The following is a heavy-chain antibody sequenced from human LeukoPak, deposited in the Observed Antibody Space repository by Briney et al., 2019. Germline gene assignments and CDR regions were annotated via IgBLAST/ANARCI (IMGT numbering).Heavy chain of an antibody. CDR3: ARHLIAAATREPYYFDY. D-gene: IGHD6-13*01. Sequence: SETLSLTCAVYGGSFSGYYWSWIRQPPGKGLEWIGSIYYSGSTYYNPSLKSRVTISVDTSKNQFSLKLSSVTAADTAVYYCARHLIAAATREPYYFDYWGQGTLVTVSS. V-gene: IGHV4-34*01. CDR2: IYYSGST. CDR1: GGSFSGYY. J-gene: IGHJ4*02.